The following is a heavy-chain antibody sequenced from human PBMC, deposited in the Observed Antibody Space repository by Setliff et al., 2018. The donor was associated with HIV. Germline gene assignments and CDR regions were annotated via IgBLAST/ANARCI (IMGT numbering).Heavy chain of an antibody. CDR2: MNPSTGEI. CDR1: GYSFTGYD. J-gene: IGHJ4*02. V-gene: IGHV1-8*01. CDR3: ARPSHVYGDNGPLGY. D-gene: IGHD2-21*01. Sequence: KVSCKTSGYSFTGYDINWVRQATGQGLEWMAWMNPSTGEIGYAQKFQGRLTMTRDSSISTAYMELRGLRSEDTAIYYCARPSHVYGDNGPLGYWGQGTLVTVSS.